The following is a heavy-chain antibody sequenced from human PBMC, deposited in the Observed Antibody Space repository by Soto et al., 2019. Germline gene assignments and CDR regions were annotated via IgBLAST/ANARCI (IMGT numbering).Heavy chain of an antibody. D-gene: IGHD1-26*01. CDR2: ISSSSSYI. CDR1: GFTFSSYS. V-gene: IGHV3-21*01. J-gene: IGHJ4*02. CDR3: ASSVGVRLFGRKDY. Sequence: EVQLVESGGGLVTPGGSLRLSCAASGFTFSSYSMNWVRQAPGKGLEWVSSISSSSSYIYYADSVKGRFTISRDNAKNSRYLQMNSLRAEDTAVYYCASSVGVRLFGRKDYWGQGTLVTVSS.